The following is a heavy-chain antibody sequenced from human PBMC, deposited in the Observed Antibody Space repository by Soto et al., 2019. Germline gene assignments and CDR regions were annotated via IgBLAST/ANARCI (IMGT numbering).Heavy chain of an antibody. D-gene: IGHD3-22*01. V-gene: IGHV3-53*01. CDR3: ASSRVTMTRSDH. CDR1: GFTVSTNF. Sequence: EVQLVESGGDLIQPGGSLRLSCAASGFTVSTNFMSWVRQAPGKGLEWVSVIYSGGSTYYADSVKGRFTISRDNSKNTLLLQTTGLSAEDTAVYSCASSRVTMTRSDHWGQGALVTVSS. J-gene: IGHJ4*02. CDR2: IYSGGST.